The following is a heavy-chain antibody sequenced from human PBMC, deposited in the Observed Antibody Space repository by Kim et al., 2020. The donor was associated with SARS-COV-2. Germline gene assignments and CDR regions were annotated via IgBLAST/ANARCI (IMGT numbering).Heavy chain of an antibody. CDR3: ARRGGMDV. Sequence: SETLSLTCTVSGGSISSYSWNWIRQPPGKGLEWIGDISYSGNTNYNPSLKSRVTISIDTSKNQFSLNLSSVTAADTAVYYCARRGGMDVWGQGTTVTVSS. CDR2: ISYSGNT. V-gene: IGHV4-59*08. CDR1: GGSISSYS. J-gene: IGHJ6*02.